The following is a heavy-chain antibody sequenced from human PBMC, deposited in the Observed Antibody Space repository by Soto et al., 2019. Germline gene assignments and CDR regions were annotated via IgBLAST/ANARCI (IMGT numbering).Heavy chain of an antibody. CDR3: VRQPLANLALYGMDV. Sequence: PSHTLSLTCAISGDSVSANNAAWNWIRQSPSRGLEWLGRTYYRSKWNYDYAESVKSRLTITPDTSNNQFSLQLNSVTPEDAAVYYCVRQPLANLALYGMDVWGQGTTVTVSS. J-gene: IGHJ6*02. D-gene: IGHD6-6*01. CDR1: GDSVSANNAA. V-gene: IGHV6-1*01. CDR2: TYYRSKWNY.